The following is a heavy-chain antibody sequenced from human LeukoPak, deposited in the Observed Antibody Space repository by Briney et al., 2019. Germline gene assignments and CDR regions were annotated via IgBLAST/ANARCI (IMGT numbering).Heavy chain of an antibody. J-gene: IGHJ4*02. V-gene: IGHV4-34*01. CDR2: INHSGST. Sequence: PSETLSLTCAVYGGSFGGYYWSWIRQPPGKGLGWIGEINHSGSTNYNPSLKSRVTISVDTSKNQFSLKLSSVTAADTAVYYCRSTDTAMGPFDYWGQGTLVTVSS. D-gene: IGHD5-18*01. CDR3: RSTDTAMGPFDY. CDR1: GGSFGGYY.